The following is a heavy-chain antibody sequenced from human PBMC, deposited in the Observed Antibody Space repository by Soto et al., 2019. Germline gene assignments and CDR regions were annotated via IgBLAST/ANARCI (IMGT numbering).Heavy chain of an antibody. CDR3: ASLSTSAGRRDLAC. V-gene: IGHV3-7*01. CDR1: GFSLSSYW. CDR2: MNQDGSES. J-gene: IGHJ4*02. Sequence: EVQLVESGGGLVQPGGSLRLSCAASGFSLSSYWMSWVRQAPGKGLEWVANMNQDGSESDYVGSVKGRFTFTRDNAKNSLYLQMNSLRAEDTAVYYCASLSTSAGRRDLACWSQGTLVTVSS.